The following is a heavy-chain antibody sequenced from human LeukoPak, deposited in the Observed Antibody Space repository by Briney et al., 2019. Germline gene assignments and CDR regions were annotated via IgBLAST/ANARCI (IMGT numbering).Heavy chain of an antibody. CDR3: ARDSRSCRSSDCRGDAFDI. V-gene: IGHV1-69*05. CDR1: GGTFSSYA. J-gene: IGHJ3*02. Sequence: SVKVSCKASGGTFSSYAISWVRQAPGQGLEWMRGIIPIFGTANYAQKFQGRVTITTDESTSTAYMELSSLRAEDTAVYYCARDSRSCRSSDCRGDAFDIWGQGTMVTVSS. CDR2: IIPIFGTA. D-gene: IGHD6-25*01.